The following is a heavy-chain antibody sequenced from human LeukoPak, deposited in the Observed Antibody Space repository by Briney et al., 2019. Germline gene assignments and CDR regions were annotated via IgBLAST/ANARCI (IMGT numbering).Heavy chain of an antibody. J-gene: IGHJ4*02. CDR2: INHSGST. D-gene: IGHD6-6*01. V-gene: IGHV4-34*01. Sequence: SETLSLTCAVYGGSLSGYYWSWIRQPPGKGLEWIGEINHSGSTNYNPSLKSRVTISVDTSKNQFSLKLSSVTAADTAVYYCAGGGYSSSVDYWGQGTLVTVSS. CDR3: AGGGYSSSVDY. CDR1: GGSLSGYY.